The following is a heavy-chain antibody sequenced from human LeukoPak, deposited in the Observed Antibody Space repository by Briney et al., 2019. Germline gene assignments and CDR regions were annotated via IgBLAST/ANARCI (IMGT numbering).Heavy chain of an antibody. Sequence: PSETLSLTCTVSGVSMRNHYWSWIRQPPGKGLEWIGYIYDSETTNYNPSLKSRVTMSLDTSKNQFSLKLSSVTAADTALYYCATRPGGRTWHGFFDFWSRGTLVTVSS. CDR1: GVSMRNHY. CDR2: IYDSETT. V-gene: IGHV4-59*11. CDR3: ATRPGGRTWHGFFDF. D-gene: IGHD6-6*01. J-gene: IGHJ4*02.